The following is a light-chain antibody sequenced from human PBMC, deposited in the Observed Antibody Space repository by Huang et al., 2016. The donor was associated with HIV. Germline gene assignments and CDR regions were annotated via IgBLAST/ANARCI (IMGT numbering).Light chain of an antibody. J-gene: IGKJ1*01. Sequence: EIVLTQSPATLSLSPGERATLSCGASQSISSNYLAWYQPRPGLAPRLLIYDASNRATGSPDRFSGRGSGADVTLTISRLEPEDFAVYYCQQYDTTPRTFGQGTKVEIK. CDR2: DAS. CDR1: QSISSNY. V-gene: IGKV3D-20*01. CDR3: QQYDTTPRT.